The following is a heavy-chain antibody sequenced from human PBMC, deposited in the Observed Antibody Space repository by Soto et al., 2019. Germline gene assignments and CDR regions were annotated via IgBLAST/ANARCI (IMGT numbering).Heavy chain of an antibody. CDR1: GYNFIDFY. CDR2: VNPSTGGT. D-gene: IGHD2-2*01. CDR3: ARGGFRGHCSAPSCYAFFDP. Sequence: ASVKVSCKASGYNFIDFYVHWVRQAPGQGLEWMGWVNPSTGGTKYAQKFQGRVTMTRDMSITTAYLELSSLTSDDTALYYCARGGFRGHCSAPSCYAFFDPWGQGTLVTVSS. J-gene: IGHJ5*02. V-gene: IGHV1-2*02.